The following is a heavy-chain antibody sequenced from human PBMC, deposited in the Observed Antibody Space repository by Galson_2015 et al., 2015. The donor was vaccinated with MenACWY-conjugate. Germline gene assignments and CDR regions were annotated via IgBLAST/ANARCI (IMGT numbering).Heavy chain of an antibody. CDR1: GYTFRNSG. D-gene: IGHD2/OR15-2a*01. J-gene: IGHJ1*01. CDR2: ISGKNGNA. Sequence: SVKVSCKASGYTFRNSGFTWVRQAPGQGLEWMGRISGKNGNAIYAQKFQDRFIMTTDASTNTAYMELGSLRSDDTATYYCASHLLGNIGYDWGQGTLVTVSS. CDR3: ASHLLGNIGYD. V-gene: IGHV1-18*01.